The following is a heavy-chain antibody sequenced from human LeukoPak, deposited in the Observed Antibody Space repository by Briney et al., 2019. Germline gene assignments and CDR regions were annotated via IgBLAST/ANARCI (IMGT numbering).Heavy chain of an antibody. V-gene: IGHV3-30*02. CDR2: IRYDGSNK. D-gene: IGHD3-10*01. CDR1: GFTFSSYG. CDR3: AKDWSPYGSGSLYDY. J-gene: IGHJ4*02. Sequence: PGGSLRLSCAASGFTFSSYGMHWVCQAPGKGLEWVAFIRYDGSNKYYADSVKGRFTISRDNSKNTLYLQMNSLRAEDTAVYYCAKDWSPYGSGSLYDYWGQGTLVTVSS.